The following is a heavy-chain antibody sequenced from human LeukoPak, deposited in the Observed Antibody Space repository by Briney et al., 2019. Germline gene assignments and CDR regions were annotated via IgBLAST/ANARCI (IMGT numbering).Heavy chain of an antibody. CDR1: DYSISSGYY. J-gene: IGHJ3*02. CDR3: AKSNGYGLVDI. V-gene: IGHV4-38-2*02. D-gene: IGHD3-10*01. Sequence: SETLSLTCTVSDYSISSGYYWGWIRQPPGKGLEWIGNIFYSGGTYYNQSLQSRVTISLDTSRNQFSLKLNSVTAADTAVYYCAKSNGYGLVDIWGQGTMVTVSS. CDR2: IFYSGGT.